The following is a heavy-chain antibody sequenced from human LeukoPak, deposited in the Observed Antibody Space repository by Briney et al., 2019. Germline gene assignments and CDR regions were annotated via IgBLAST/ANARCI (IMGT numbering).Heavy chain of an antibody. CDR1: GFTFSSYS. CDR2: ISSSSSYI. CDR3: ARARSHSSSWYQAYYYYYGMDV. V-gene: IGHV3-21*01. D-gene: IGHD6-13*01. J-gene: IGHJ6*02. Sequence: GGSLRLSCAASGFTFSSYSMNWVRQAPGKGLEWVSSISSSSSYIYYADSVKGRFTISRDNAKNSLYLQMNSLRAEDTAVYYCARARSHSSSWYQAYYYYYGMDVWGQGTTVTVSS.